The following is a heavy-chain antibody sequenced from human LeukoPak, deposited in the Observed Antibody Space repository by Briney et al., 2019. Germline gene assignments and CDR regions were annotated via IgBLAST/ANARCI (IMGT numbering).Heavy chain of an antibody. Sequence: SETLSLTCTVSGGSVSSGSYYWSWIRQPPGKGLEWIGYIYYSGSTNYNPSLKSRVTISVDTSKNQFSLKLSSVTAADTAVYYCARDGYGDYSNYWGQGTLVTVSS. CDR1: GGSVSSGSYY. CDR2: IYYSGST. D-gene: IGHD4-17*01. V-gene: IGHV4-61*01. CDR3: ARDGYGDYSNY. J-gene: IGHJ4*02.